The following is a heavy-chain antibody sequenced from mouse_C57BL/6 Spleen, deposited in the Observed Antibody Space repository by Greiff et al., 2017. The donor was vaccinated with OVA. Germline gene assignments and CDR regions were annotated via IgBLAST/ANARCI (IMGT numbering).Heavy chain of an antibody. J-gene: IGHJ2*01. D-gene: IGHD1-1*01. Sequence: QVQLQQPGAELVKPGASVKLSCKASGYTFTSYWMQWVNQRPGQGLEWIGEIDPSDSYTNYNQKFKGKATLTVDTSSSTAYMQLSSLTSEDSAVYYCARWSTTVPFDYWGQGTTLTVSS. CDR3: ARWSTTVPFDY. CDR2: IDPSDSYT. CDR1: GYTFTSYW. V-gene: IGHV1-50*01.